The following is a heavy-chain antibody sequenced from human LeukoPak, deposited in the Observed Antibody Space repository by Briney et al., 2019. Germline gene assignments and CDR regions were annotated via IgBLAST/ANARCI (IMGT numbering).Heavy chain of an antibody. J-gene: IGHJ4*02. V-gene: IGHV4-34*01. CDR3: ASRYDSSGYDYLYFDY. D-gene: IGHD3-22*01. CDR2: INHSGST. Sequence: SETLSLTCAVYGGPFSGYYWSWIRQPPGKGLEWLGEINHSGSTNYNPSLKSRVTLSVDTTKNQFSLNLSSVTAADTAVYYCASRYDSSGYDYLYFDYWGQGTLVTVSS. CDR1: GGPFSGYY.